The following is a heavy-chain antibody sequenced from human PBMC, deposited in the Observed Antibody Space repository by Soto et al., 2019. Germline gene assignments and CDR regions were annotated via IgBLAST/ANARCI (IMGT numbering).Heavy chain of an antibody. D-gene: IGHD3-16*01. V-gene: IGHV4-59*08. CDR1: GGSISSYY. J-gene: IGHJ3*02. CDR3: AGGNYDYVWGSYEDAFDI. Sequence: SETLSLTCTVSGGSISSYYWSWIRQPPWKGLEWIGYIYYSGSTNYNPSLKSRVTISVDTSKNQFSLKLSSVTAADTAVYYCAGGNYDYVWGSYEDAFDIWGQGTMVTVSS. CDR2: IYYSGST.